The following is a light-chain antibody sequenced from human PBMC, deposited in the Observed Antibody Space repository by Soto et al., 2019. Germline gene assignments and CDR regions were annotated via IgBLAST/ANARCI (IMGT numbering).Light chain of an antibody. J-gene: IGKJ3*01. CDR1: QTISDNY. Sequence: DIVLTQAPGTLSLSPGERATLSCRASQTISDNYLAWYQQKPSQSPRLLISGASIRAPGLPDRFSGSGSETDFTLTISRLEPEDFAFYYCRQYGSSPEISFGPGTKVEIK. V-gene: IGKV3-20*01. CDR3: RQYGSSPEIS. CDR2: GAS.